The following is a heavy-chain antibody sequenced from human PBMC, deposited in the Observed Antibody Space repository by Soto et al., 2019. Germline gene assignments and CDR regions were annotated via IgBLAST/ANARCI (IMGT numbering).Heavy chain of an antibody. Sequence: SETLSLTCTVSGGSISSGGDHWCWIRQHPGKGLEWIGYIYYSGSTYYNPSLKSRVTISVDTSKNQFSLKLSSVTAADTAVYYCARDQASGYYYYYGMDVWGQGTTVT. V-gene: IGHV4-31*03. CDR3: ARDQASGYYYYYGMDV. J-gene: IGHJ6*02. D-gene: IGHD1-26*01. CDR2: IYYSGST. CDR1: GGSISSGGDH.